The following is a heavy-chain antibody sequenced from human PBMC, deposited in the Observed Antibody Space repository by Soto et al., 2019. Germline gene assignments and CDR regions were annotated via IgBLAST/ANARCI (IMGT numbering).Heavy chain of an antibody. CDR2: IYYSGST. V-gene: IGHV4-39*01. Sequence: SETLSLTCTVSGGSISSSSYYWGWIRQPPGKGLEWIGSIYYSGSTYYNPSLKSRVTISVDTSKNQFSLKLSSVTAADTAVYYCASVFSSEYDFWCGYPISGYFDYWGQGTLVTVSS. D-gene: IGHD3-3*01. CDR1: GGSISSSSYY. J-gene: IGHJ4*02. CDR3: ASVFSSEYDFWCGYPISGYFDY.